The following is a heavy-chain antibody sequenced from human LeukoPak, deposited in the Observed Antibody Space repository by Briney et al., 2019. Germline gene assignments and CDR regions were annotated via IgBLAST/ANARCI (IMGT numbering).Heavy chain of an antibody. J-gene: IGHJ6*04. V-gene: IGHV1-69*13. CDR2: IIPIFGTA. CDR1: GGTFSSYA. CDR3: ARIVPICSSTSCYDV. Sequence: GGSVKVSCKASGGTFSSYAISWVRQAPGQGLEWMGGIIPIFGTANYAQKFQGRVTITADESTSTAYMELSSLRSQDTAVYYCARIVPICSSTSCYDVWGKGTTVTVSS. D-gene: IGHD2-2*01.